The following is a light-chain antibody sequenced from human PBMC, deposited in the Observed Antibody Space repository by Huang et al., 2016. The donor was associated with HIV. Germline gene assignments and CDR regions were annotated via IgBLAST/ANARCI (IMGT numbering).Light chain of an antibody. Sequence: EIVLTQSPGTLSLSPGERATLSCRASQSVSGSYLAWYQQKPGQAPRLLIYGASSRATGIPDGCSGSGSGTDFTLTITRLEPEDIALYYCQVYGTSPPGPFGPGATVHIK. V-gene: IGKV3-20*01. CDR2: GAS. CDR1: QSVSGSY. CDR3: QVYGTSPPGP. J-gene: IGKJ3*01.